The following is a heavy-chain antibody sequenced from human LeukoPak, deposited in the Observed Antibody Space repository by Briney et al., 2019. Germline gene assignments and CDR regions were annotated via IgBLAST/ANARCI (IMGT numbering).Heavy chain of an antibody. CDR2: INHSGST. CDR3: ASRMYGSRMQLPRGIWFDP. V-gene: IGHV4-34*01. CDR1: GGSFSGYY. J-gene: IGHJ5*02. D-gene: IGHD5-18*01. Sequence: SETLSLTCAVYGGSFSGYYWSWIRQPPGKGLEWIGEINHSGSTDYNPSPKSRVTISVDTSKNQFSLKLSSVTAADTAVYYCASRMYGSRMQLPRGIWFDPWGQGTLVTVSS.